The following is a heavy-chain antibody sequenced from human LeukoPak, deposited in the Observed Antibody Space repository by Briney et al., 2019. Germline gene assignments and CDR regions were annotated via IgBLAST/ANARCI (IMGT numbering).Heavy chain of an antibody. D-gene: IGHD3-10*01. CDR2: INRDGSAT. V-gene: IGHV3-74*01. J-gene: IGHJ3*02. CDR1: GFTFSNYW. Sequence: GGPVRLSCAASGFTFSNYWMHGLGHAPGKGLVWVSRINRDGSATNHADSVKARFTISSDNSKNTLYLKMNSLRAEDTAVYYCAKSGSTSLADRGVLGAFDIWGQGTRVTVSS. CDR3: AKSGSTSLADRGVLGAFDI.